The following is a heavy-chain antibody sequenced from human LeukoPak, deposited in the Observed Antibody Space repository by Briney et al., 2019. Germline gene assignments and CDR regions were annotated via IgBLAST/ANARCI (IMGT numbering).Heavy chain of an antibody. CDR2: ISGSGGST. J-gene: IGHJ4*02. Sequence: GGSLRLSCAASGFTFSSYAMSWVRQAPGKGLEWVSAISGSGGSTYYADSVKGRFTISRDNSKNTLYLQMNSLRAEDTAVYYCAKDRDSYDYVWGSYRYPYHFDYWGQGTLVTVSS. CDR3: AKDRDSYDYVWGSYRYPYHFDY. D-gene: IGHD3-16*02. V-gene: IGHV3-23*01. CDR1: GFTFSSYA.